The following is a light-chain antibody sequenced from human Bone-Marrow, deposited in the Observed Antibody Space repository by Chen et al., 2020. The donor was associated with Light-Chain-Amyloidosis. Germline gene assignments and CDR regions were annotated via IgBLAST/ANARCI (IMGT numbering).Light chain of an antibody. V-gene: IGLV3-21*02. J-gene: IGLJ3*02. Sequence: SFVLPHPSSLSVAPGQTPTISCGGNNIGSTSVHWYQQTPGQAPLLVVYDDSDRPSGIPERLSGSNSGNTATLTISRVEAGDEADYYCQVWDRSSDRPVFGGGTKLTVL. CDR1: NIGSTS. CDR2: DDS. CDR3: QVWDRSSDRPV.